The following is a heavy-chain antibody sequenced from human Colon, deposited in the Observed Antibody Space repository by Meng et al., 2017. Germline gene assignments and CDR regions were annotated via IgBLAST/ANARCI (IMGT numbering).Heavy chain of an antibody. J-gene: IGHJ4*02. CDR2: IWPDGRNE. D-gene: IGHD3-3*01. CDR1: GFTFRNYC. V-gene: IGHV3-33*08. CDR3: ARWEWQHVAYFDY. Sequence: VRLLAVGRAVFLPGRSLRPSCEASGFTFRNYCLHLVRQAPGKGLEWVAVIWPDGRNEYYADSVKGRFTISRENSKNTLYLQMSILRAEDTAVYYCARWEWQHVAYFDYWGQGTLVTVSS.